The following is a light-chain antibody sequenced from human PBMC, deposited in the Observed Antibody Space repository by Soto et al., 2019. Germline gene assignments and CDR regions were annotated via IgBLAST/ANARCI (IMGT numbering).Light chain of an antibody. Sequence: QSVLTQPPSVSGAPGQRVTISCTWSSSNIGAGYDVHWYQQLPVTAPKLLIYVNSNRPSGVPDRFSGSKSGTSASLAITGLQAEDEADYYCQSYDSSLSHTVFGGGTQLTVL. CDR3: QSYDSSLSHTV. V-gene: IGLV1-40*01. CDR2: VNS. CDR1: SSNIGAGYD. J-gene: IGLJ7*01.